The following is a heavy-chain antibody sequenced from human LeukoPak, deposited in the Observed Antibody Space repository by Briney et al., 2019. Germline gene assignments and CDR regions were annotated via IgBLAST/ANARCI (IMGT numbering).Heavy chain of an antibody. Sequence: GGSLRLSCAASGFTFSSYSMNWVRQAPGKGLEWVSYISSSSTIYYADSVKGRFTISRDNSKNSLYLQMNSLRAEDTAVYYCARGSNSSSFRYYFDNWGQGTLVTVSS. CDR2: ISSSSTI. D-gene: IGHD6-6*01. V-gene: IGHV3-48*01. J-gene: IGHJ4*02. CDR1: GFTFSSYS. CDR3: ARGSNSSSFRYYFDN.